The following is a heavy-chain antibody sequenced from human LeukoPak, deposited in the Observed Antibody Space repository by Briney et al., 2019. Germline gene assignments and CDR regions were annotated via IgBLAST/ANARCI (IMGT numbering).Heavy chain of an antibody. D-gene: IGHD3-3*01. Sequence: QPGRSLRLSCAASEFTFDDYAMHWVRHAPGKGLEWVSGISWNSGNIGYADSVKGRFTISRDNAKNSLYLQMNSLRAEDTALYYCAKGLRFLEWLFDDGFDIWGQGTMVTVSS. CDR2: ISWNSGNI. CDR1: EFTFDDYA. CDR3: AKGLRFLEWLFDDGFDI. V-gene: IGHV3-9*01. J-gene: IGHJ3*02.